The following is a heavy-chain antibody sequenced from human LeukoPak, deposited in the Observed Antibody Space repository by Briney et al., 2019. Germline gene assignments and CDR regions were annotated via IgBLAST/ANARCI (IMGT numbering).Heavy chain of an antibody. J-gene: IGHJ3*02. Sequence: ASVKVSCKVSGYTLTELSMHWVRQAPGKGLEWMGGFDPEDGETIYAQKFQGRVTMTEDTSTDTAYMELSSLRSEDTAVYYCVTGTKRYFDWLLGPNDAFDIWGQGTMVTVSS. D-gene: IGHD3-9*01. CDR3: VTGTKRYFDWLLGPNDAFDI. V-gene: IGHV1-24*01. CDR2: FDPEDGET. CDR1: GYTLTELS.